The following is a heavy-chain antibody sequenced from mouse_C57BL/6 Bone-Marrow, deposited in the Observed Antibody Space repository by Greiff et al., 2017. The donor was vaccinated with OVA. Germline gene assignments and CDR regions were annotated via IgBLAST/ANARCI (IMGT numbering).Heavy chain of an antibody. D-gene: IGHD3-3*01. V-gene: IGHV1-69*01. Sequence: QVQLQQSGAELVMPGASVKLSCKASGYTFTSYWMHWVKQRPGQGLEWIGEIDPSDSYTNYTQKFKGKSTLTVDKSSSTAYMQLSSLTSEDSAVYYCAREGWPFDYWGQGTTLTVSS. CDR2: IDPSDSYT. CDR1: GYTFTSYW. CDR3: AREGWPFDY. J-gene: IGHJ2*01.